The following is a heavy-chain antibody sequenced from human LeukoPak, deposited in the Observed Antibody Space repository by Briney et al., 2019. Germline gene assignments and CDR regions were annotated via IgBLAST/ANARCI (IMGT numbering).Heavy chain of an antibody. CDR3: ASETEIGNYDAFDI. J-gene: IGHJ3*02. V-gene: IGHV3-48*03. CDR2: ISSGGSTI. Sequence: GGSLRLSCSASGFTFSNCWMTWVRQAPGKGLEWVSYISSGGSTIYYADSVKGRFTVSRDNAENSLYLQMNSLRAEDTAVYYCASETEIGNYDAFDIWGQGTMVTVSS. D-gene: IGHD1-7*01. CDR1: GFTFSNCW.